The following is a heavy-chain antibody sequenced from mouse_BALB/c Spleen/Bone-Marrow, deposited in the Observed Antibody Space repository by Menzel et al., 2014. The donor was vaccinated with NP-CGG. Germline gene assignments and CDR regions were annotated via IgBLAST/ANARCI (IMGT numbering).Heavy chain of an antibody. CDR2: INPSTGYT. D-gene: IGHD2-14*01. CDR1: GYTFTRYW. J-gene: IGHJ3*01. CDR3: TNLGTY. Sequence: VQLVESGAELAKPGASVKMSCKASGYTFTRYWIHWVKPGPGQGLEWIGYINPSTGYTEYNQKFKDKATLTVDTSSSTAYMQLSSLTSEDSAVYYCTNLGTYWGQGTLVTVSA. V-gene: IGHV1-7*01.